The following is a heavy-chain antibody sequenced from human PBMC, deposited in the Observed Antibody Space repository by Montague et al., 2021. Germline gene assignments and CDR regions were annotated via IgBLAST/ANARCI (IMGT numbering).Heavy chain of an antibody. Sequence: SETLSLTCTVSRSLINSDYYWGWIRQPPGKGLEWMGSVSHGGRTYYNPSLKSRVTISVDTSNNHFSLKLSSVTAADTAMYYCARERDRYYYMDIWRKGTTITVSS. CDR2: VSHGGRT. V-gene: IGHV4-38-2*02. CDR3: ARERDRYYYMDI. CDR1: RSLINSDYY. J-gene: IGHJ6*03.